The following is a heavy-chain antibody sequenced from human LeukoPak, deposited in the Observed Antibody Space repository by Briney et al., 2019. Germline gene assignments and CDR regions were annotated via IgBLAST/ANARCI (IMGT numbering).Heavy chain of an antibody. V-gene: IGHV1-18*01. CDR3: ARVEYSSSRGGFDP. J-gene: IGHJ5*02. Sequence: ASLRVSCKASGYTFTSYGISWVRQAPGQGLEWMGGISAYNGNTNYAQKLQGRVTMTTDTSTSTAYMELRSLRSDDTAVYYCARVEYSSSRGGFDPWGQGTLVTVSS. CDR1: GYTFTSYG. CDR2: ISAYNGNT. D-gene: IGHD6-6*01.